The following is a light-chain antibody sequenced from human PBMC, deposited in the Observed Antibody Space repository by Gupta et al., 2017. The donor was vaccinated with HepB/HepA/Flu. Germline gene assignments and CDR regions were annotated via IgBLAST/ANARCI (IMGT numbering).Light chain of an antibody. CDR2: AAS. CDR3: QQYSSYPRT. J-gene: IGKJ2*01. V-gene: IGKV1D-16*01. Sequence: DIQMTQSTSSLSASVGDRVTITCRASQGISSWLAWYQQKPEKAPKALIYAASNLQSGVPSRFSGSGSGTDFTLTISSLQPEDFATYYCQQYSSYPRTFGQGTKLEIK. CDR1: QGISSW.